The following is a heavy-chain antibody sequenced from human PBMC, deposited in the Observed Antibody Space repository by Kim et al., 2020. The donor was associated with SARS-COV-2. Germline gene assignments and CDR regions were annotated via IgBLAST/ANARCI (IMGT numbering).Heavy chain of an antibody. Sequence: YTPSLKSRVPISVDTSKTQFSLKLSSVTAADTAVYYCARWYSSSWTQPGPWGQGTLVTVSS. V-gene: IGHV4-59*01. CDR3: ARWYSSSWTQPGP. J-gene: IGHJ5*02. D-gene: IGHD6-13*01.